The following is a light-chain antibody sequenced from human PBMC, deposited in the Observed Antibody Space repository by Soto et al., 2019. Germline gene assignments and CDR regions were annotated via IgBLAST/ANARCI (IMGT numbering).Light chain of an antibody. CDR2: EVS. J-gene: IGLJ1*01. Sequence: QSAPTQPPSVSGSPGHSVTISCTGTSSDVITYNSVSWYQQPPGTVPKLMIYEVSHRPSGVPDRFSGSKSGNTASLTISGLQAEDEADYYCSSYTNNNTYVFGTGTKLTVL. CDR1: SSDVITYNS. V-gene: IGLV2-18*02. CDR3: SSYTNNNTYV.